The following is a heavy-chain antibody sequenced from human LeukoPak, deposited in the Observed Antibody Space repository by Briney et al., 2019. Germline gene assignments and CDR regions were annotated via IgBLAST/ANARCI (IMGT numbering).Heavy chain of an antibody. J-gene: IGHJ4*02. Sequence: GGSLRLSCTTSGFNFRDYGVSWFRQAPGQGLEWVGFLRSTVHGGPAEYAASVKGRFTISRDDSKSIAYLQMNSLKTEDTAVYYCTRDRGSSTLGDYWGQGTLVTVSS. CDR1: GFNFRDYG. CDR3: TRDRGSSTLGDY. D-gene: IGHD7-27*01. CDR2: LRSTVHGGPA. V-gene: IGHV3-49*03.